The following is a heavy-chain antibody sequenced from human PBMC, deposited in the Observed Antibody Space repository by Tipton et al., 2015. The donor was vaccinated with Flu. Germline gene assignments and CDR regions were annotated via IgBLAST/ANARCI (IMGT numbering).Heavy chain of an antibody. CDR1: GGSITNYY. CDR3: ARETGEYYFDY. Sequence: TLSLTCTVFGGSITNYYWSWIRQPAGKGLEWIGRLYGSGTTKYNTSLKSRVTMSLDTSKNRFSLSLRSVTVADTAVYYCARETGEYYFDYWGQGTLVTVSS. D-gene: IGHD7-27*01. CDR2: LYGSGTT. V-gene: IGHV4-4*07. J-gene: IGHJ4*02.